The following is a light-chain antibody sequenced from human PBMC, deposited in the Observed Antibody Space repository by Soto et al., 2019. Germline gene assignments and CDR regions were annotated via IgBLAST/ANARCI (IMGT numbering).Light chain of an antibody. J-gene: IGKJ2*01. CDR2: DAS. CDR1: QSVSSN. Sequence: EIVMTQSPATLSVPPGERATLSCRASQSVSSNLAWYQQKPGQAPRLLIYDASTRATGIPARFSGSGSGTEFTLTISSLQSEDFAVYFCQQYNDWPPSYTFGQGTKLEIK. V-gene: IGKV3-15*01. CDR3: QQYNDWPPSYT.